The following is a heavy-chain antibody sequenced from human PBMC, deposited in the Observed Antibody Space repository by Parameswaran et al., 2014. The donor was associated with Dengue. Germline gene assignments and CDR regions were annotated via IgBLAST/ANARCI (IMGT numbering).Heavy chain of an antibody. V-gene: IGHV4-34*01. CDR2: INHSGST. CDR3: ALLVRDIVVVPAAIGDY. J-gene: IGHJ4*02. D-gene: IGHD2-2*01. Sequence: WIRQPPGKGLEWIGEINHSGSTNYNPSLKSRVTISVDTSKNQFSLKLSSVTAADTAVYYCALLVRDIVVVPAAIGDYWGQGTPGHRLL.